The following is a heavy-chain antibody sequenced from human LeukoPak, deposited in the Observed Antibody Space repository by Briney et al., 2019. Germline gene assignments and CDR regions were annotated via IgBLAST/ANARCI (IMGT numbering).Heavy chain of an antibody. CDR2: ISYDGSNK. CDR1: GFTFGSYA. J-gene: IGHJ6*03. CDR3: ARDGGSGDNYYMDV. D-gene: IGHD3-10*01. Sequence: GGSLRLSCAASGFTFGSYAMHWVRQAPGKGLEWVAVISYDGSNKYYADSVKGRFTISRDNSKNTLYLQMNSLRAEDTAVYYCARDGGSGDNYYMDVWGKGTTVTVSS. V-gene: IGHV3-30*04.